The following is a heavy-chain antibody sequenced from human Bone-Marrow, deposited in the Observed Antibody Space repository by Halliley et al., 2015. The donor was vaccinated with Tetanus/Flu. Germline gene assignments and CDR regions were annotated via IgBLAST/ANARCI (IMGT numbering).Heavy chain of an antibody. CDR3: ARDEGTAYCSGGYCPNDLDS. J-gene: IGHJ4*02. Sequence: GTTKYYGDSVKGRFTISRDNSENTLYLQMDSLAAEYTAVYYCARDEGTAYCSGGYCPNDLDSWGQGPLVTVSP. D-gene: IGHD2-15*01. CDR2: GTTK. V-gene: IGHV3-33*01.